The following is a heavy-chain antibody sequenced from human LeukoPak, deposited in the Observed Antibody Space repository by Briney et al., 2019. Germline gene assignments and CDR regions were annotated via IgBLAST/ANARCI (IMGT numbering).Heavy chain of an antibody. V-gene: IGHV3-21*01. CDR1: GFTFRSYS. J-gene: IGHJ6*02. CDR3: ARGSLGRNYYYYGMDV. CDR2: ISSSSSYI. Sequence: GGSLRLSCAASGFTFRSYSMNWVRQAPGKGLEWVSSISSSSSYIYYADSVKGRFTISRDNAKNSLYLQMNSLRAEDTAVYYCARGSLGRNYYYYGMDVWGQGTTVTVSS. D-gene: IGHD7-27*01.